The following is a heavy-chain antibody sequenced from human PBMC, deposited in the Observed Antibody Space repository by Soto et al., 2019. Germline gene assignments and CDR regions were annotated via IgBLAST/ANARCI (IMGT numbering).Heavy chain of an antibody. CDR2: IDPSDSYT. J-gene: IGHJ4*02. D-gene: IGHD3-3*01. Sequence: GESLKISCKGSGYSFTSYWISWVRQMPGKGLEWMGRIDPSDSYTNYSPSFQGHVTISADKSISTAYLQWSSLKASDTAMYYCASSYDFWSGYYRLDGWGQGTLVTVLL. V-gene: IGHV5-10-1*01. CDR1: GYSFTSYW. CDR3: ASSYDFWSGYYRLDG.